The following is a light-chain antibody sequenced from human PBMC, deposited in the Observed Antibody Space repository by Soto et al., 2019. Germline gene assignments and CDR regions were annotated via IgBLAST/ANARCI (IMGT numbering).Light chain of an antibody. CDR1: QSVSSSY. CDR3: QQYGSSPWT. V-gene: IGKV3-20*01. Sequence: DILLTQSPGTLSLSPGERATLSCRASQSVSSSYLAWYQQKPGQAPRLLIYGASSRATGIPDRFSGSGSGTDFTLTISRLEPEYFAVYYCQQYGSSPWTFGQGTNVEIK. CDR2: GAS. J-gene: IGKJ1*01.